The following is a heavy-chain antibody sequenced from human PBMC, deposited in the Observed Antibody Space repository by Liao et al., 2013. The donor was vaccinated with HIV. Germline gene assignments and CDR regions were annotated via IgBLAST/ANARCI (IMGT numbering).Heavy chain of an antibody. CDR3: ARDPIFAVIIKDDDY. J-gene: IGHJ4*02. D-gene: IGHD3-3*01. CDR2: IYHSGST. V-gene: IGHV4-39*07. Sequence: QLQMQESGPGLVKPSETLSLTCTVSGGSINRSPYYWGWVRQPPGKGLEWIGSIYHSGSTYYNPSLESRVTLSVDTSKNQFSLKLRSLTAADTAVYYCARDPIFAVIIKDDDYWGQGTLVTVSS. CDR1: GGSINRSPYY.